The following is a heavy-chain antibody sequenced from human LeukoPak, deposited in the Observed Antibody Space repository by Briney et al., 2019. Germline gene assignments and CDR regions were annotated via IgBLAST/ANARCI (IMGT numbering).Heavy chain of an antibody. CDR3: ARERSFGVVIISDDAFDI. CDR2: IYYSGST. Sequence: PSETQSLTCTVSGGSISSYYWSWIRQPPGKGLEWIGYIYYSGSTNYNPSLKSRVTISVDTSKNQFSLKLSSVTAADTAVYYCARERSFGVVIISDDAFDIWGQGTMVTVSS. CDR1: GGSISSYY. V-gene: IGHV4-59*01. D-gene: IGHD3-3*01. J-gene: IGHJ3*02.